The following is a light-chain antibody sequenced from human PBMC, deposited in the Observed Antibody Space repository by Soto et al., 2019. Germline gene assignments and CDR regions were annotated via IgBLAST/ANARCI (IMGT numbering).Light chain of an antibody. Sequence: DIQMTQSPSTLSASVGDRVTITCRASQSVSDWLALYQQKPGNPPKLLIYDTSRLESAVPSRFSASGSGTEFTLTISGLQPDDFATYYCHQYNSYTWTFGQGTTVDIK. V-gene: IGKV1-5*01. J-gene: IGKJ1*01. CDR2: DTS. CDR1: QSVSDW. CDR3: HQYNSYTWT.